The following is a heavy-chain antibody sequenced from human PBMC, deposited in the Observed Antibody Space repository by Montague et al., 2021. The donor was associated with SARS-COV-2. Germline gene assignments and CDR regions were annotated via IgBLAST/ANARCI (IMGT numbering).Heavy chain of an antibody. CDR1: GFTLTNYY. CDR3: ARGSPGIGMDV. V-gene: IGHV3-7*01. CDR2: IRQDGEER. Sequence: SLRLSCAASGFTLTNYYMSGVRQAPGEGLEWVANIRQDGEERNYXASVRGRFTISRDNARNSLYLQLNSLRGDDTAVYYCARGSPGIGMDVWGQGTTVTVSS. D-gene: IGHD1-26*01. J-gene: IGHJ6*02.